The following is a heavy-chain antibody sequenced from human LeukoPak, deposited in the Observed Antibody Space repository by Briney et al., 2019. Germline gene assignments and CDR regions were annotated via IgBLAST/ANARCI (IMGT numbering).Heavy chain of an antibody. CDR2: ISAYNGNT. Sequence: ASVKVSCKASGYTYTSYGISWGGQAPGQGGKWMGWISAYNGNTNNEQKLQGRVTMTTEAYTSTAYMELRRRRADDTAVYYCARDLAPHPPYILVVVAATGIYFDYWGQGTLVTVSS. J-gene: IGHJ4*02. CDR1: GYTYTSYG. CDR3: ARDLAPHPPYILVVVAATGIYFDY. V-gene: IGHV1-18*01. D-gene: IGHD2-15*01.